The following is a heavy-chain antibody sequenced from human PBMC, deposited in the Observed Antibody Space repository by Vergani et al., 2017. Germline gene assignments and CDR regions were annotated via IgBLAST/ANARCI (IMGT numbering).Heavy chain of an antibody. V-gene: IGHV4-34*01. CDR1: GRSFSGYY. CDR2: INHSGST. CDR3: ASGLRVTSLGY. D-gene: IGHD2-21*02. J-gene: IGHJ4*02. Sequence: QVQLQQWGAGLLKPSETLSLTCAVYGRSFSGYYWSWIRQPPGKGLEWIGEINHSGSTNYNPSLKSRVTISVDTSKNQFSLKLSSVTAADTAVYYCASGLRVTSLGYWGQGTLVTVSS.